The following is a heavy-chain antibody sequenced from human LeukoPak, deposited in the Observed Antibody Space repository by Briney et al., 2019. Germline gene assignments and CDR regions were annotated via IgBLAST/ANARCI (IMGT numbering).Heavy chain of an antibody. J-gene: IGHJ4*02. D-gene: IGHD7-27*01. CDR2: IYSGGST. CDR1: GFTVSNNY. Sequence: GGSLRLSCAASGFTVSNNYMSWVRQAPGKGLEWVSVIYSGGSTYYADSVKGRFTISRDNSRNTLYLQMKSLRAEDTAVYYCARDTGAGGNWGLNSGYWGQGTLLTVSS. V-gene: IGHV3-53*01. CDR3: ARDTGAGGNWGLNSGY.